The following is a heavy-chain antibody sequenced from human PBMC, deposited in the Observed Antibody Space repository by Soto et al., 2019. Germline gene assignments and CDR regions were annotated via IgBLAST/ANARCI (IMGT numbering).Heavy chain of an antibody. J-gene: IGHJ6*02. CDR1: GGTFSSYA. V-gene: IGHV1-69*01. CDR2: IIPISDTT. D-gene: IGHD2-2*01. CDR3: ARSQGSSTSLEIYYYYYYGMDV. Sequence: QVQLVQSGAEVKKPGSSVKVSCKASGGTFSSYAISWVRQAPGQGLEWMGGIIPISDTTNYAQKFQGRVTITADESTSTAYMELSSLRSEDTAVYYCARSQGSSTSLEIYYYYYYGMDVWCQVTTVTVSS.